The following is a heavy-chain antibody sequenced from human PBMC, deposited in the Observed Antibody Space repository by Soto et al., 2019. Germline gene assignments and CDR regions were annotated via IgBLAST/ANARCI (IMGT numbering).Heavy chain of an antibody. J-gene: IGHJ6*02. V-gene: IGHV3-64D*06. Sequence: GGSLRLSCSASGFIFSAFAMHWVRQAPGKGLEYVSAISSNGGSPYYAESVKGRFTISRDNSKNTLSLQMRSLRAEDTAAYYCVKDGYCTSTGCPGYYGMDVWGQGTTVTVSS. CDR3: VKDGYCTSTGCPGYYGMDV. D-gene: IGHD2-2*03. CDR2: ISSNGGSP. CDR1: GFIFSAFA.